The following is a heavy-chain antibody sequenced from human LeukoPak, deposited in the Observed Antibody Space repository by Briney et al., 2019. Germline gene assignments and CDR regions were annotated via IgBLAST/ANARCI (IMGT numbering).Heavy chain of an antibody. CDR1: GGSISSGSYY. J-gene: IGHJ3*02. V-gene: IGHV4-61*02. Sequence: SQTLSLTCTVSGGSISSGSYYWSWIRQPAGKGLEWIGRIYTSGSTNYNPSLKSRVTISADTSKNQFSLKLSSVTAADTAVYYCARDWGWELLAFDIWGQGTMVTVSS. CDR2: IYTSGST. CDR3: ARDWGWELLAFDI. D-gene: IGHD1-26*01.